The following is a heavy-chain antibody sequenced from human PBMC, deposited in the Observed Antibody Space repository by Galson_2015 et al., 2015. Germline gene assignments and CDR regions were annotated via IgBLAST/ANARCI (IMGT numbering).Heavy chain of an antibody. CDR1: GFIFSSYG. J-gene: IGHJ4*02. D-gene: IGHD1-26*01. V-gene: IGHV3-23*01. Sequence: SLRLSCAASGFIFSSYGMSWVRQAPGMGLEWVSGIGGSGGSTYYADSVKGRFTISRDNSKNTLFLQMTSLRAEDTAAYYCAKSASLDYFDYWGQGTLVTVSS. CDR3: AKSASLDYFDY. CDR2: IGGSGGST.